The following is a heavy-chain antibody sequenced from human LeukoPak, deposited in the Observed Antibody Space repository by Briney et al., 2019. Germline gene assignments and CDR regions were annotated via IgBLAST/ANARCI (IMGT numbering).Heavy chain of an antibody. Sequence: ASVKVSCKASGGTFSSYAISWVRQAPGQGLEWMGWISAYNGNTNYAQKLQGRVTMTTDTSTSTAYMELRSLRSDDTAVYYCARMGGAPSPFDIWGQGTMVTVSS. J-gene: IGHJ3*02. CDR1: GGTFSSYA. V-gene: IGHV1-18*01. CDR2: ISAYNGNT. CDR3: ARMGGAPSPFDI. D-gene: IGHD3-10*01.